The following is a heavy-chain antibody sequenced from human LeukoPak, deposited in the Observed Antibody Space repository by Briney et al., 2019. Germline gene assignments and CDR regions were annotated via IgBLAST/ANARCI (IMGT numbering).Heavy chain of an antibody. CDR3: ARGAAGYSYG. Sequence: LETLSLTCTVSGGSISSYYWSWIRQPPGKGLEWIGYIYYSGSTNYNPSLKSRVTISVDTSKNQFSLRLSSVTAADTAVYYCARGAAGYSYGWGQGTLVTVSS. CDR2: IYYSGST. CDR1: GGSISSYY. D-gene: IGHD5-18*01. V-gene: IGHV4-59*01. J-gene: IGHJ4*02.